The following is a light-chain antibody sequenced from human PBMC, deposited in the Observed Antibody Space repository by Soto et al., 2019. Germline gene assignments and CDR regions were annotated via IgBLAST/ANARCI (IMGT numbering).Light chain of an antibody. CDR1: TGSVTSGHY. Sequence: QAVVTQDPSLTVSPGGTVTLTCGSITGSVTSGHYPYWFQQKPGQAPRTLIYDTSNKHSWTPARFSGYLLGGKAALTLSGAQPEDEAEYFCLLSFNGPYVFGGGTKVTVL. CDR3: LLSFNGPYV. CDR2: DTS. V-gene: IGLV7-46*01. J-gene: IGLJ1*01.